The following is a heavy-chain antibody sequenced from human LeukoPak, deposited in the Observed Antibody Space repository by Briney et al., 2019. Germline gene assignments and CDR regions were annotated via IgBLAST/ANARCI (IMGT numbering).Heavy chain of an antibody. D-gene: IGHD4-17*01. J-gene: IGHJ4*02. V-gene: IGHV3-33*01. CDR3: ARPSYGDYESSFVW. CDR1: GFTFSSYG. Sequence: GGSLRLSCAASGFTFSSYGMHWVRQAPGKGLEWVAVIWCDGSNKYYADSVKGRFTISRDNSKNTLYLQMNSLRAEDTAVYYCARPSYGDYESSFVWWGQGTLVTVSS. CDR2: IWCDGSNK.